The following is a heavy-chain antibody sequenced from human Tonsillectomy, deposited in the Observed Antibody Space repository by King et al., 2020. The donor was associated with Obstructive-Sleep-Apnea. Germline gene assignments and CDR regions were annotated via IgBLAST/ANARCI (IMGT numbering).Heavy chain of an antibody. J-gene: IGHJ4*02. CDR1: GFTFSSYW. V-gene: IGHV3-7*01. CDR3: ARDDKVVVVVGTVWGVEYRSSDF. Sequence: VQLVESGGGLVQPGGSLRLSCAASGFTFSSYWMTWVRQAPGKGLEWVANIKQDGSQTYYVDSVKGRFTISRDNAKNSLYLQMNSLRGEDTAVYYCARDDKVVVVVGTVWGVEYRSSDFWGQGTLVTVSS. CDR2: IKQDGSQT. D-gene: IGHD2-15*01.